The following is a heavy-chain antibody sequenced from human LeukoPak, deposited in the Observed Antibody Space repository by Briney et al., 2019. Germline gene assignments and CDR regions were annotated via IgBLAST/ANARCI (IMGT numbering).Heavy chain of an antibody. D-gene: IGHD1-26*01. V-gene: IGHV4-38-2*02. Sequence: SSETLSLTCTVSGYSISSGYYWGWIRQPPGKGLEWIGSIYHSGGTYYNPSLKSRVTISVDTSKNQFSLKLGSVTAADTAVYYCARGGWELLEYDYWGQGTLVTVSS. CDR2: IYHSGGT. CDR1: GYSISSGYY. CDR3: ARGGWELLEYDY. J-gene: IGHJ4*02.